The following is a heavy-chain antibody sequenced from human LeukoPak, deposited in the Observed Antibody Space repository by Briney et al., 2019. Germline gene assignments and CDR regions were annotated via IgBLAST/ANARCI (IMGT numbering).Heavy chain of an antibody. CDR1: GFTFSSYA. CDR3: AKGRGALHYFDY. Sequence: PGGSLRLSCAASGFTFSSYAMSWVRQAPGKGLEWVSAISGSGGSTYYADSVKGRFTISRDNPKNTLYLQMNSLRAEDTAVYYCAKGRGALHYFDYWGQGTLVTVSS. CDR2: ISGSGGST. V-gene: IGHV3-23*01. J-gene: IGHJ4*02. D-gene: IGHD1-26*01.